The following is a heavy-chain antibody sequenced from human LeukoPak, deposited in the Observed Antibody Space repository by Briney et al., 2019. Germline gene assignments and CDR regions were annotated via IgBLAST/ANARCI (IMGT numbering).Heavy chain of an antibody. Sequence: GASVKVSCKASGYTFTGYYIHWVRQAPGQGLEWMGWIDPNSGDTNYAQKFQGRVTMTRDTSISTAYMELSRLRSDDTAVYYCARDQDYGDYAYWGQGTLVTVSS. V-gene: IGHV1-2*02. CDR3: ARDQDYGDYAY. CDR1: GYTFTGYY. D-gene: IGHD4-17*01. CDR2: IDPNSGDT. J-gene: IGHJ4*02.